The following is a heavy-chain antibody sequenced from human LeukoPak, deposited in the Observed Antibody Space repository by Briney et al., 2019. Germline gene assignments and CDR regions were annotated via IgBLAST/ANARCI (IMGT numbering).Heavy chain of an antibody. J-gene: IGHJ4*02. CDR2: IYYSGST. CDR3: ATGIAYCGGDCYSGPLGY. V-gene: IGHV4-31*03. CDR1: GGSISSGGYY. Sequence: MPSETLSLTCTVSGGSISSGGYYWSWIRQHPGKGLEWTGYIYYSGSTYYNPSLKSRVTISVDTSKNQFSLKLSSVTAADTAVYYCATGIAYCGGDCYSGPLGYWGQGTLVTVSS. D-gene: IGHD2-21*02.